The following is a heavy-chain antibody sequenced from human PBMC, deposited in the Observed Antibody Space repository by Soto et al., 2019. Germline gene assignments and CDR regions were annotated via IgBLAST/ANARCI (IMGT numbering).Heavy chain of an antibody. CDR2: IYWDDDK. CDR3: ARSEPTYDILTGYAHDAFDI. CDR1: GFSLSTSGVG. J-gene: IGHJ3*02. V-gene: IGHV2-5*02. D-gene: IGHD3-9*01. Sequence: QITLKESGPTLVKPTQTLTLTCTFSGFSLSTSGVGVGWIRQPPGKALEWLALIYWDDDKRYSPSLKSRLTITKDTSKNQVVLTMTNMDPVDTATYYCARSEPTYDILTGYAHDAFDIWGQGTMVTVSS.